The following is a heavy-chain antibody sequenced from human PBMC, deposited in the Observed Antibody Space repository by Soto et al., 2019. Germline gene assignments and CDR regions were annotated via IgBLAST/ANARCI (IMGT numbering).Heavy chain of an antibody. CDR1: GGSISGSY. D-gene: IGHD2-8*02. CDR3: ARSVTVPGAHIDY. CDR2: VYYTGST. V-gene: IGHV4-59*01. Sequence: SETLSLTCSVSGGSISGSYWSWIRQSPGKGLEWLGYVYYTGSTNYSPSLRSRVSISVDTSKNEFSLRLSSVTAADTAVYFCARSVTVPGAHIDYWGQGTQVTVS. J-gene: IGHJ4*02.